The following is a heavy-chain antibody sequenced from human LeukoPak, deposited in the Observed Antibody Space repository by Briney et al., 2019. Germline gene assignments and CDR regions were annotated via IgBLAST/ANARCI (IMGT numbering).Heavy chain of an antibody. V-gene: IGHV3-21*01. Sequence: GGSLRLSCAASGFTFSSYSMNWVRQAPGKGLEWVSSISSSSSYIYYADSVKGRFTISRDNAKNSLYLQMNSLRAEDTAVYYCARDRRGYSSYFDYWGQGTLVTVSS. CDR2: ISSSSSYI. D-gene: IGHD6-13*01. CDR3: ARDRRGYSSYFDY. CDR1: GFTFSSYS. J-gene: IGHJ4*02.